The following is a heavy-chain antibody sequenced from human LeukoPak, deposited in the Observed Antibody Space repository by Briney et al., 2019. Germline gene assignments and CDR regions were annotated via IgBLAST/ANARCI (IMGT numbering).Heavy chain of an antibody. CDR1: GGSISSGDYY. CDR3: AREHDFWSGLGMDV. Sequence: SQTLSLTCTVSGGSISSGDYYWSWIRQPPGKGLEWIGYIYYSGSTYYNPSLKSRVTISVDTSKNQFSLKLSSVTAAGTAVYYCAREHDFWSGLGMDVWGKGTTVTVSS. J-gene: IGHJ6*04. V-gene: IGHV4-30-4*08. D-gene: IGHD3-3*01. CDR2: IYYSGST.